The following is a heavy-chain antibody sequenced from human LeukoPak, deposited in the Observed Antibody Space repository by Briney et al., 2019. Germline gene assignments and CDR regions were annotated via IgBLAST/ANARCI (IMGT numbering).Heavy chain of an antibody. CDR1: GGSISSGGYY. J-gene: IGHJ4*02. D-gene: IGHD1-26*01. CDR3: AREAYSGSYYVKY. CDR2: IYYSGST. Sequence: SETLSLTCTVSGGSISSGGYYWSWIRQPPGKGLEWIGYIYYSGSTYYNPSLKSRVTISVDTSKNQFSLKLSSVTAADTAVYYCAREAYSGSYYVKYWGQGTLVTVSS. V-gene: IGHV4-30-4*08.